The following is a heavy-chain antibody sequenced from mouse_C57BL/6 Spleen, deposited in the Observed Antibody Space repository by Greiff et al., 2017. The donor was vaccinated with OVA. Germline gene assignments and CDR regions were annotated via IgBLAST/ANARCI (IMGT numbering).Heavy chain of an antibody. CDR1: GYTFTSYW. Sequence: QVQLQQSGAELVMPGASVKLSCKASGYTFTSYWMHWVKQRPGQGLEWIGEIDPSDSYTNYNQKFKGKSTLTVDKSSSTAYMQLSSLTSEDSAVYYCARYYYGSSNWYFDVWGTGTTVTVSS. D-gene: IGHD1-1*01. CDR2: IDPSDSYT. V-gene: IGHV1-69*01. J-gene: IGHJ1*03. CDR3: ARYYYGSSNWYFDV.